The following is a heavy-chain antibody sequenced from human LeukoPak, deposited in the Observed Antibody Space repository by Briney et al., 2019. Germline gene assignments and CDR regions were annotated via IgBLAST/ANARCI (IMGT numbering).Heavy chain of an antibody. D-gene: IGHD3-22*01. V-gene: IGHV4-34*01. CDR3: ASYYDSSGSSSFDY. CDR1: GGSISSYY. Sequence: SETLSLTCTVSGGSISSYYWSWIRQPPGKGLEWIGEINHSGSTNYNPSLKSRVTISVDTSKNQFSLKLSSVTAADTAVYYCASYYDSSGSSSFDYWGQGTLVTVSS. CDR2: INHSGST. J-gene: IGHJ4*02.